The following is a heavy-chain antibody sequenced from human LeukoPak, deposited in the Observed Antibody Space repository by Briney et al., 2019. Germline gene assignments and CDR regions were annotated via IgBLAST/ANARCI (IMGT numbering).Heavy chain of an antibody. J-gene: IGHJ4*02. CDR3: AKGGYSSGYSGYYFDY. Sequence: GRSLRLSCAASGFTFDDYAMHWVRQAPGKGLEWVSGISWNCGSIGYADSVKGRFTISRDNAKNSLYLQMNSLRAEDTALYYCAKGGYSSGYSGYYFDYWGQGTLVTVSS. D-gene: IGHD3-22*01. V-gene: IGHV3-9*01. CDR2: ISWNCGSI. CDR1: GFTFDDYA.